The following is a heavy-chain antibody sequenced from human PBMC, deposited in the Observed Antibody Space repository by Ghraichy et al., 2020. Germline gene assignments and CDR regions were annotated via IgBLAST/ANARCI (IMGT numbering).Heavy chain of an antibody. V-gene: IGHV4-59*12. CDR3: ARRRYSYDHYFDY. D-gene: IGHD5-18*01. J-gene: IGHJ4*02. CDR1: GAPITGYY. Sequence: GSLSLTCSVSGAPITGYYWTWIRQPPGKGLEWIGYIYNNENTNYNPSLKSRITMSVDTSKKQFSLKLRSVTAADTAVYFCARRRYSYDHYFDYWGQGALVTVSS. CDR2: IYNNENT.